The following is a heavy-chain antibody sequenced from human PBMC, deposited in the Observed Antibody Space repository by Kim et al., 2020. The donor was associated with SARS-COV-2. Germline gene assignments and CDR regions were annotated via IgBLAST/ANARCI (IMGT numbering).Heavy chain of an antibody. CDR1: GGSISSSSYY. CDR2: IYYSGST. CDR3: ARVIYCSGGSCYGMDV. V-gene: IGHV4-39*07. D-gene: IGHD2-15*01. J-gene: IGHJ6*02. Sequence: SETLSLTCTVSGGSISSSSYYWGCIRQPPGKGLEWIGSIYYSGSTYYNPSLKSRVTISVDTSKNQFSLKLSSVTAADTAVYYCARVIYCSGGSCYGMDVWGQGTTVTVSS.